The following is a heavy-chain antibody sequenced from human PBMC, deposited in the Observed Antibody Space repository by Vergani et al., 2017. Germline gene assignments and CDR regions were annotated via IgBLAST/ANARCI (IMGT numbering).Heavy chain of an antibody. D-gene: IGHD4-17*01. Sequence: QVQLVQSGAEVKKPGSSVKVSCKASGGTFSSYAISWVRQAPGQGLGWMGRIIPIRGIANYAQKFQGRVTITADKSTSTAYMELSSLRSEDTAVYYCAREGGGATVTRYLYFQHWGQGTLVTVSS. J-gene: IGHJ1*01. CDR3: AREGGGATVTRYLYFQH. CDR1: GGTFSSYA. V-gene: IGHV1-69*04. CDR2: IIPIRGIA.